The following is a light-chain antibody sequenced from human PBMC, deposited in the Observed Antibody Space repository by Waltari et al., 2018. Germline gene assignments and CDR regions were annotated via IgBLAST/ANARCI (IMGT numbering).Light chain of an antibody. CDR3: SSYTSTFSLYV. CDR1: SSDVGAYNY. CDR2: AVS. Sequence: QSALTQPASVSGSPGQSITISCTGTSSDVGAYNYVSWYQQHPGRAPKVMIYAVSSRPSGVSDRFSGSKSGNTASLTISGLQAEDEADYYCSSYTSTFSLYVFGTGTKVTVL. V-gene: IGLV2-14*03. J-gene: IGLJ1*01.